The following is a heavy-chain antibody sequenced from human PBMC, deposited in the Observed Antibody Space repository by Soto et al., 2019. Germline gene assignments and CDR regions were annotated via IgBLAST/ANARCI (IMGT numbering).Heavy chain of an antibody. CDR2: ISRSSGTI. CDR3: ARQRSMDV. CDR1: GFGFNDYI. V-gene: IGHV3-48*01. J-gene: IGHJ6*02. Sequence: GGSLRLSCAASGFGFNDYIMNWVRQAPGKGLEWVSYISRSSGTIYYADSVKGRFTISRDNAKNSLYLQMNSLRAEDTAVYYCARQRSMDVWGQGTTVTVSS.